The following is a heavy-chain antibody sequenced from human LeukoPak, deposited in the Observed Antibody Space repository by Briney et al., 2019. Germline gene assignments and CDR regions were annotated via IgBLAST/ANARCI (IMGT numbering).Heavy chain of an antibody. CDR3: ASRVPDSSGYYSFDY. Sequence: ASVKVSCKASGGTFSSYAISWVRQAPGQGLEWMGRIIPILGIANYAQKFQGRVTITADKSTSTAYMALSSLRSEYTAVYYCASRVPDSSGYYSFDYWGQGTLVTVSS. CDR2: IIPILGIA. D-gene: IGHD3-22*01. V-gene: IGHV1-69*04. J-gene: IGHJ4*02. CDR1: GGTFSSYA.